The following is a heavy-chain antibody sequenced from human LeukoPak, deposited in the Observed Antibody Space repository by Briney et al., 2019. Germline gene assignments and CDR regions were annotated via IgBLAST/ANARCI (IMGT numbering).Heavy chain of an antibody. CDR3: VKALNYDYSGFGFDY. D-gene: IGHD3-22*01. CDR2: ISRNGGST. Sequence: GGSLRLSCAASGFTFSTYAMSWVRQAPGKGLEYVSAISRNGGSTYYADSVKGRFTISRDNSKNTLFLQMSSLRPEDTAVYYCVKALNYDYSGFGFDYWGQGTLVTVSS. CDR1: GFTFSTYA. J-gene: IGHJ4*02. V-gene: IGHV3-64D*09.